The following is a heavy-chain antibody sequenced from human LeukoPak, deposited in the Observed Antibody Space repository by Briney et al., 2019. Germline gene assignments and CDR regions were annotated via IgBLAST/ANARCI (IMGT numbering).Heavy chain of an antibody. J-gene: IGHJ4*02. CDR3: ARDRRYCSGGSCPHLTTRIPTGGY. CDR2: INPSGGSR. V-gene: IGHV1-46*01. CDR1: GYTSTSYY. D-gene: IGHD2-15*01. Sequence: ASVKVSSKASGYTSTSYYMHWVRQAPGQGLEWMGIINPSGGSRSYAQKFQGRVTMTRDTSTSTVYMELSSLRSEDTAVYYCARDRRYCSGGSCPHLTTRIPTGGYWGQGTLVTVSS.